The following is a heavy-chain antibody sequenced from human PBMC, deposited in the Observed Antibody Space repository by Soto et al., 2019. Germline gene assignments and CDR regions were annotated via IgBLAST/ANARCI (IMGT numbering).Heavy chain of an antibody. CDR3: ARDAQYSTSWQRFDS. D-gene: IGHD6-13*01. J-gene: IGHJ4*02. V-gene: IGHV1-18*01. Sequence: QVQLVQSGGELKKPGASVKVSCKASGYTFTNYAISWVRQAPGRGLEWMGWVNTYNGNPNYAQIFQGRVTMTTDTSTGTAYMELRSLTSDDSAIYYCARDAQYSTSWQRFDSWGQGTLVTGSS. CDR2: VNTYNGNP. CDR1: GYTFTNYA.